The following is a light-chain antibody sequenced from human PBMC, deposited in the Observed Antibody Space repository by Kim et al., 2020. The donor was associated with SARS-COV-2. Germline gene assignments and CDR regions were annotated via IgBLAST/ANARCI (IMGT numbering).Light chain of an antibody. CDR3: QQYDNLIT. CDR2: AAS. Sequence: EIVLTQSPGTLSLSPGERVTLSCRASQTVSSSYLAWYQQKPGQAPRLLFYAASSRATGIPDRFSGSGSGTDFTLTISRLEPEDFAVYYCQQYDNLITFGQGTRLEIK. V-gene: IGKV3-20*01. J-gene: IGKJ5*01. CDR1: QTVSSSY.